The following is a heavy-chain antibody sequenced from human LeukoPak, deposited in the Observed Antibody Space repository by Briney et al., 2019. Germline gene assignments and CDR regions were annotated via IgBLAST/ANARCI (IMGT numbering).Heavy chain of an antibody. Sequence: PGGSLRLSCAASGFTFSSYSMNWVRQAPGKGLEWVSSISSSSSYIYYADSVKGRFTTSRDNAKNSLYLQMNSLRAEDTAVYYCARVVVSAVRSSTSYYYYGMDVWGQGTTVTVSS. D-gene: IGHD2-2*01. CDR2: ISSSSSYI. CDR3: ARVVVSAVRSSTSYYYYGMDV. CDR1: GFTFSSYS. V-gene: IGHV3-21*01. J-gene: IGHJ6*02.